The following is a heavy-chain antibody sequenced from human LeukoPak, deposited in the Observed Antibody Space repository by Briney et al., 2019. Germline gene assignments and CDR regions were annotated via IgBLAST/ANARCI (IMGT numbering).Heavy chain of an antibody. CDR1: GYTFTNYG. D-gene: IGHD3-22*01. Sequence: ASVKVSSKTSGYTFTNYGMHWVRQAPRQSLEWMGWINTGNGNTKSSQKFQDRVALTRATSATTAYKELNSLSSEDTAVYYGATVPLHDASGRYYPHWGQGTLVTVSS. CDR3: ATVPLHDASGRYYPH. CDR2: INTGNGNT. J-gene: IGHJ1*01. V-gene: IGHV1-3*04.